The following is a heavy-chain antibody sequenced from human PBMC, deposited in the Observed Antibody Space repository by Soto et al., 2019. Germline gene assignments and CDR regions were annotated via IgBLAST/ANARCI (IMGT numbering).Heavy chain of an antibody. V-gene: IGHV4-34*01. CDR2: IRHSGST. J-gene: IGHJ6*02. Sequence: QVQLQQWGAGLLKPSETLSLNGAVYGGSVYCTWIRQPPGKGLEWSGEIRHSGSTNYNPSLKSRVSISIDRSKSQVSLTVYSVTAADTAVYYCARGGGDYDYAVDVWGQGTTVTVSS. CDR1: GGSVY. D-gene: IGHD4-17*01. CDR3: ARGGGDYDYAVDV.